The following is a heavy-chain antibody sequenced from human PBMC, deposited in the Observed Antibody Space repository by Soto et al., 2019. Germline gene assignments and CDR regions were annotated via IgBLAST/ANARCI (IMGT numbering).Heavy chain of an antibody. D-gene: IGHD3-22*01. Sequence: GGSLRLSCAASGFTVSSNYMSWVRQAPGKGLEWVSVIYSGGSTYYADSVKGRFTISRDNSKTTLYLQMNSLRAEDTAVYYCARDWVNYDSSGPDAFDIWGQGTMVTVSS. CDR3: ARDWVNYDSSGPDAFDI. J-gene: IGHJ3*02. CDR2: IYSGGST. CDR1: GFTVSSNY. V-gene: IGHV3-53*01.